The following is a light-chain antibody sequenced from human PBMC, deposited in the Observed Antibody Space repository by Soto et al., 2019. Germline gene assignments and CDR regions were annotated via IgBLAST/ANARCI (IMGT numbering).Light chain of an antibody. J-gene: IGLJ1*01. Sequence: SYYLTQTPSVSVSPGQTARITCSGDELSKQYVYWYQQKPGQAPVLVIYKDSERASGIPERFSASSSGTTVTLTISGVRAEDGADYYCQSSDDTGNYYLFGTGTKVTVL. CDR2: KDS. CDR1: ELSKQY. CDR3: QSSDDTGNYYL. V-gene: IGLV3-25*02.